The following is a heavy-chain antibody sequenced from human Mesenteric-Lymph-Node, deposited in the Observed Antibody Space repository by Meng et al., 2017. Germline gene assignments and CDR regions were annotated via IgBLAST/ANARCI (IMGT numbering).Heavy chain of an antibody. V-gene: IGHV4-34*01. J-gene: IGHJ4*02. D-gene: IGHD5-18*01. Sequence: GSLRLSCAASGFTVSSNYMSWVRQAPGKGLEWIGEINHSGSTNYNPSLKSRVTISVDTSKNQFSLKLSSVTAADTAVYYCARGDPPGYSYGVYFDYWGQGTLVTVSS. CDR3: ARGDPPGYSYGVYFDY. CDR2: INHSGST. CDR1: GFTVSSNY.